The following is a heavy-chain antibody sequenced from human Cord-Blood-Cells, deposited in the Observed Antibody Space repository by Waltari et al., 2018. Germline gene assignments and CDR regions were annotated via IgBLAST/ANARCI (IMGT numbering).Heavy chain of an antibody. D-gene: IGHD1-1*01. V-gene: IGHV4-34*01. J-gene: IGHJ6*02. Sequence: QVQLQQWGAGLLKPSETLSLPCAVHGGSFSGSSWRWIRPPPGQGLEWIGEINHSGSTNYNPSLKSRVTISVDTSKNQFSLKLSSVTAADTAVYYCASAPGTTGTTYYYYYGMDVWGQGTTVTVSS. CDR2: INHSGST. CDR1: GGSFSGSS. CDR3: ASAPGTTGTTYYYYYGMDV.